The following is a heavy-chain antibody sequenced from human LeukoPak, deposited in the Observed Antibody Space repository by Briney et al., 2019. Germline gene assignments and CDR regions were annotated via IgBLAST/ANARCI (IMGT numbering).Heavy chain of an antibody. CDR1: GGTFISYA. D-gene: IGHD3-22*01. CDR2: IIPIFGTA. Sequence: GSSVKVSCKASGGTFISYAISWVRQAPGQGLEWMGGIIPIFGTANYAQKFQGRVTITADESTSTAYMELSSLRSEDTAVYYCARAARPLYYYDSSGSLSYGMDVRGQGTTVTVSS. CDR3: ARAARPLYYYDSSGSLSYGMDV. V-gene: IGHV1-69*01. J-gene: IGHJ6*02.